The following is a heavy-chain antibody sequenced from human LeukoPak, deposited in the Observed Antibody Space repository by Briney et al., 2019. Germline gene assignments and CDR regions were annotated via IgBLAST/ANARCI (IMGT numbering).Heavy chain of an antibody. V-gene: IGHV5-10-1*01. CDR3: ARLAEKNVNF. CDR1: GYSFTNYW. Sequence: GESLKISCKGSGYSFTNYWINWVRQMPGKGLEWMGRIDPNDSRSNYNPSFQGHVIISVDKSIRTAFLQWSSLKASDTATYYCARLAEKNVNFWGQGTLVTVSS. CDR2: IDPNDSRS. J-gene: IGHJ4*02.